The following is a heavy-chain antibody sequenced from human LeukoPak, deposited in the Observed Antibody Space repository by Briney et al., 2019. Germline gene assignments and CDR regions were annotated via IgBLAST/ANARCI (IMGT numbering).Heavy chain of an antibody. CDR3: ARVQAGKWDFDF. CDR1: GFAFSTYS. CDR2: IRSDSTII. Sequence: GGSLRPSCTASGFAFSTYSMNWVRQAPGKGLEWVSYIRSDSTIINYAESVKGRFTISRDNAKNSLYLQMNSLRAEDTAVYFCARVQAGKWDFDFWGQGTLVTVSS. D-gene: IGHD2-8*01. V-gene: IGHV3-48*01. J-gene: IGHJ4*02.